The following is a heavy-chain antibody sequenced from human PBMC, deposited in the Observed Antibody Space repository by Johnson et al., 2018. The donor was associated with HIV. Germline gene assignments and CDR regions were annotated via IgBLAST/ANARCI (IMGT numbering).Heavy chain of an antibody. Sequence: QMLLVESGGGVVQSGRSLRLSCAASGFTFSIYGMHWVRQAPGKGLEWVAFIRYDGSNKYYADSVKGRFTISRDNSKNTLYLQMNSLRAEDTAVYYCATRQQLVPGAFDIWGQGTMVTVSS. CDR1: GFTFSIYG. V-gene: IGHV3-30*02. CDR2: IRYDGSNK. CDR3: ATRQQLVPGAFDI. J-gene: IGHJ3*02. D-gene: IGHD6-13*01.